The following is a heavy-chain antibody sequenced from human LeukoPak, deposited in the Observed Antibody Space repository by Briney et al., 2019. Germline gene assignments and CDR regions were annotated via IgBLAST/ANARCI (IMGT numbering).Heavy chain of an antibody. CDR1: GDTFTTYG. CDR3: ARGLSCSGNTCYAAHFDS. V-gene: IGHV1-18*01. CDR2: ISGYNGNT. J-gene: IGHJ4*02. Sequence: ASVKDSCKASGDTFTTYGITWVRQAPGQGLEWMGWISGYNGNTEYTQKFQGRVAMTRDTSTSTAYMELRSLRSDDTAVYYCARGLSCSGNTCYAAHFDSWGQGTLLTVSS. D-gene: IGHD2-15*01.